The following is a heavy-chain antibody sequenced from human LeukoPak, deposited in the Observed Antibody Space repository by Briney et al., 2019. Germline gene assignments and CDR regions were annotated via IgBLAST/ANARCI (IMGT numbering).Heavy chain of an antibody. V-gene: IGHV3-64D*06. J-gene: IGHJ4*02. Sequence: GGSLRLSCSASGFTFSSYAMHWVRPAPGKGLEYVSAISSNGGSTYYADSVKGRFTISRDNSKNTLYLQMSSLRAEDTAVYYCVKDNELLLHATDYWGQGTLVTVSS. CDR3: VKDNELLLHATDY. CDR1: GFTFSSYA. D-gene: IGHD2-15*01. CDR2: ISSNGGST.